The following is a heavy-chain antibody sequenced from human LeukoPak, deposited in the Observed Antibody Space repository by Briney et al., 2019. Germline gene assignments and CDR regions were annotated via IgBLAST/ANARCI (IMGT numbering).Heavy chain of an antibody. Sequence: ASVKVSCKASGYTFTSYAMHWVRQAPGQRLERMGWINAGNGNTKYSQKFQGRVTITRDTSASTAYMELSSLRSEDTAVYYCARDRDIVVVPAAYDAFDIWGQGTMVTVSS. CDR2: INAGNGNT. D-gene: IGHD2-2*01. CDR1: GYTFTSYA. J-gene: IGHJ3*02. CDR3: ARDRDIVVVPAAYDAFDI. V-gene: IGHV1-3*01.